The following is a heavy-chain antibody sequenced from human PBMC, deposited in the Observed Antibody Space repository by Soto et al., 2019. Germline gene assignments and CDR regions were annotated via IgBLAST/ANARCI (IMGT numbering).Heavy chain of an antibody. V-gene: IGHV3-21*01. CDR3: ARELMITFGGVNGSYYYYGMDV. CDR2: ISSSSSYI. CDR1: GFTFSSYS. Sequence: EVQLVESGGGLVKPGGSLRLSCAASGFTFSSYSMNWVRQAPGKGLEGVSSISSSSSYIYYADSVKGRFTISRDNAKNSLYMQMNSLRAEDTAVYYCARELMITFGGVNGSYYYYGMDVWGQGTTVSVSS. J-gene: IGHJ6*02. D-gene: IGHD3-16*01.